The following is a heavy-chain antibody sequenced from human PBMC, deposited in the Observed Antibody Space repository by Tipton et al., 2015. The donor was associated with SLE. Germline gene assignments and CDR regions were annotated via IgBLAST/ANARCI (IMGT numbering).Heavy chain of an antibody. Sequence: TLSLTCTVSGGSISSSTYYWVWIRQSPGKGLEWIGSIFYSGTTYYSPSLKSRVTISVDTSKKQFSLKVSSVTAADTAVYYCASWAYYYDSSGYAWFDPWGQGTLVTVSS. D-gene: IGHD3-22*01. CDR2: IFYSGTT. CDR1: GGSISSSTYY. CDR3: ASWAYYYDSSGYAWFDP. J-gene: IGHJ5*02. V-gene: IGHV4-39*07.